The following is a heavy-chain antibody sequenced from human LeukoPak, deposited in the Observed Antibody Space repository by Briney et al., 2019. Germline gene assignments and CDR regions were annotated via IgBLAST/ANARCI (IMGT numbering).Heavy chain of an antibody. CDR2: ISYSGTT. Sequence: SETLSLTCTVSGDSISTYYWAWIRQPPGKGLEWIGYISYSGTTNYNPSLKSRVTMSVDTSKNQFSLKLSSVTAADTAVYYCASQVPGDDAFDIWGQGTMVTVSS. J-gene: IGHJ3*02. V-gene: IGHV4-59*01. CDR1: GDSISTYY. CDR3: ASQVPGDDAFDI. D-gene: IGHD7-27*01.